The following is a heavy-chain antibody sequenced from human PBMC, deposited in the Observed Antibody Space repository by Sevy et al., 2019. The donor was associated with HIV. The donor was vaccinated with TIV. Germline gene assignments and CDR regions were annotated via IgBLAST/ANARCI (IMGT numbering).Heavy chain of an antibody. CDR1: GFTFDDYT. Sequence: GGSLRLSCAASGFTFDDYTMNWVRQAPGKGLELVSGISWSSGNIAYADSVEGRFTISRDNAKNSLYLQMNSLRIEDTALYYCVKVRSGSYSFDYWGQGTLVTVSS. CDR2: ISWSSGNI. D-gene: IGHD1-26*01. V-gene: IGHV3-9*01. CDR3: VKVRSGSYSFDY. J-gene: IGHJ4*02.